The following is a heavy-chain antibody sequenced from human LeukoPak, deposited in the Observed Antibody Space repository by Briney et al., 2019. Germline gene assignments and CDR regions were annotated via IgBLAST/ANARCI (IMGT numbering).Heavy chain of an antibody. V-gene: IGHV3-7*01. CDR2: IKQDGSEE. CDR3: ARDYTGGWNDY. D-gene: IGHD7-27*01. Sequence: PGGSLRLSCAASGFTFSSYAMSWVRQAPGKGLEWVANIKQDGSEEYYVDSVKGRFTISRDNAKNSLFLQMNSLRAEDTAVYYCARDYTGGWNDYWGQGTLVTVSS. J-gene: IGHJ4*02. CDR1: GFTFSSYA.